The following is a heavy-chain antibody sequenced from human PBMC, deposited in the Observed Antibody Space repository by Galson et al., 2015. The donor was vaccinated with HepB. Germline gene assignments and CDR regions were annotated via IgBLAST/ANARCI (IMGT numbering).Heavy chain of an antibody. Sequence: SLRLSCAASGFTFSSYAMSWVRQAPGKGLEWVSAISGSGGSTYYADSVKGRFTISRDNSKNTLYLQMNSLRAEDTAVYYCARANSHYLCFDYWGQGTLVTVSS. CDR1: GFTFSSYA. V-gene: IGHV3-23*01. J-gene: IGHJ4*02. CDR2: ISGSGGST. CDR3: ARANSHYLCFDY. D-gene: IGHD2-21*01.